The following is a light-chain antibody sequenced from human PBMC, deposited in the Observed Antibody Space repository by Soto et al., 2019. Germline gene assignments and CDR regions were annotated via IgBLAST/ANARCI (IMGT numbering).Light chain of an antibody. CDR2: GAS. V-gene: IGKV3D-20*02. J-gene: IGKJ4*01. Sequence: EIVLTQSPGTLSLSPGERATLSCRASQSVSSSYLAWYQQKPGQAPRLLIYGASSRATGIPARFSGSGSGTDFTLTISSLEPEDFAFYYCQQRSGWPLTFGGGTKVDIK. CDR3: QQRSGWPLT. CDR1: QSVSSSY.